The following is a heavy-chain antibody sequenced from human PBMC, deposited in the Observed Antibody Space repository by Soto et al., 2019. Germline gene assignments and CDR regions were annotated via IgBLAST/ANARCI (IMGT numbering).Heavy chain of an antibody. CDR1: GYTFTSYV. CDR3: AREFPSLSSSWREYFQH. CDR2: INADNGKT. J-gene: IGHJ1*01. Sequence: GASVKVSCKASGYTFTSYVIHLVRQAPGQGLEGMGYINADNGKTKYSQNFQGRITITRDTSASTAYMELSSLRSEDTAVYYCAREFPSLSSSWREYFQHWGQGTLVTVSS. V-gene: IGHV1-3*01. D-gene: IGHD6-13*01.